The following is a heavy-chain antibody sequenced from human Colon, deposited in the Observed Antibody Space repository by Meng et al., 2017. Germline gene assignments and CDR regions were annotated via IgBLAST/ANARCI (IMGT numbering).Heavy chain of an antibody. Sequence: GESLKISFAASGFTFSDYYMSWIRQAPGKGLEWVSYISSSGSTIYYADSVKCRFTISRDNAKNSLYLQMNSLRAEDKAVYYCARINHSIAVAGTFRGYYFDYWGQGTLVTVSS. CDR2: ISSSGSTI. D-gene: IGHD6-19*01. J-gene: IGHJ4*02. CDR1: GFTFSDYY. CDR3: ARINHSIAVAGTFRGYYFDY. V-gene: IGHV3-11*04.